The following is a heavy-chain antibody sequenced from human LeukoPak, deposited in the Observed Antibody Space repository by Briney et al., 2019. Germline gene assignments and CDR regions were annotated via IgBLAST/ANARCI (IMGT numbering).Heavy chain of an antibody. V-gene: IGHV1-18*01. CDR3: ARDLDLTTVTCFDY. D-gene: IGHD4-17*01. J-gene: IGHJ4*02. CDR1: GYTFTSYG. Sequence: ASVKVSCKASGYTFTSYGISWVRQAPGQRLEWMGWISAYNGNTNYAQKLQGRVTMTTGTSTSTAYMELRSLRSDDTAVYYCARDLDLTTVTCFDYWGQGTLVTVSS. CDR2: ISAYNGNT.